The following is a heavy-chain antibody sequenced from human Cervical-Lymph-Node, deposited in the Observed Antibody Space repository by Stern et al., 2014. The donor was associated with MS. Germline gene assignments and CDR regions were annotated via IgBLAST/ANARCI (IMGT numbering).Heavy chain of an antibody. J-gene: IGHJ4*02. V-gene: IGHV1-2*02. CDR2: INPYSGAT. Sequence: QVQLVESGAEVKKPGASVKVSCKASGYTFTGYYLHWVRQAPGQGLEWMGWINPYSGATNYAQNFQGRVTMTRDTSISTGYMELSRLRSDDTGVYYCARGGAVVPAAMQNYWGQGTLVT. D-gene: IGHD2-2*01. CDR1: GYTFTGYY. CDR3: ARGGAVVPAAMQNY.